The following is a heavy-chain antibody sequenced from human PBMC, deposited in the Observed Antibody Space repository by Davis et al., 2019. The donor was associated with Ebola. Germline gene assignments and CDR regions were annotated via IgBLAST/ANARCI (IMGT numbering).Heavy chain of an antibody. CDR2: IYYSGST. J-gene: IGHJ4*02. CDR3: ARVGGYYDSSGYYGLTFDY. V-gene: IGHV4-59*01. D-gene: IGHD3-22*01. CDR1: GGSISSYY. Sequence: SETLSLTCTVSGGSISSYYWSWIRQPPGKGLEWIGYIYYSGSTNYNPSLKSRVTISVDTSKNQFSLKLSSVTAADTAVYYCARVGGYYDSSGYYGLTFDYWGQGTLVTVSS.